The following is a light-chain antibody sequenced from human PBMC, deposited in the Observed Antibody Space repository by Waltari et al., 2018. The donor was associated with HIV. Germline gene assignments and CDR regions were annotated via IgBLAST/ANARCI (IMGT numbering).Light chain of an antibody. CDR2: DAS. Sequence: EVDLTQSPGTLSLSPRQRATLSCRASENIANAYLSWYQKKSGQAPRLLIYDASHSATNIPDRFTGSGSETDFTLTIISLQPEDFAVYYCQQYGTSLPSTFGGGTKVEIK. V-gene: IGKV3-20*01. CDR3: QQYGTSLPST. CDR1: ENIANAY. J-gene: IGKJ4*01.